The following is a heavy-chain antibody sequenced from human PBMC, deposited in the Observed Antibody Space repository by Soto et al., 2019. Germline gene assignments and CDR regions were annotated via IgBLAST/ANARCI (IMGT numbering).Heavy chain of an antibody. CDR3: ARGEQYSGRIFDY. D-gene: IGHD1-26*01. CDR2: TYYRSKWYY. J-gene: IGHJ4*01. Sequence: QTLSLTCYISRDSVSSSSAGCNWVTQSPSRGLEWLGRTYYRSKWYYDYAVSVKSRITINPDTSKNQYSLQLNSVTPEDTAVYYCARGEQYSGRIFDYWGQGTLVTVSS. V-gene: IGHV6-1*01. CDR1: RDSVSSSSAG.